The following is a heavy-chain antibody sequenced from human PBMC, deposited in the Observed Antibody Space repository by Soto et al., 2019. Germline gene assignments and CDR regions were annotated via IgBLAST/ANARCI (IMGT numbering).Heavy chain of an antibody. CDR2: INPNTGVT. D-gene: IGHD6-13*01. Sequence: QVQLIQSGAEVKKPGASMKVSCKASAFTVYYLHWVRQAPGQGLEWMGRINPNTGVTDYAQRFQGCVTMTSDTSITTAFMDLSNVDFDDTAVYSCALERQLNPPPDGFDIWGQGTMVTVSS. CDR1: AFTVYY. V-gene: IGHV1-2*04. CDR3: ALERQLNPPPDGFDI. J-gene: IGHJ3*02.